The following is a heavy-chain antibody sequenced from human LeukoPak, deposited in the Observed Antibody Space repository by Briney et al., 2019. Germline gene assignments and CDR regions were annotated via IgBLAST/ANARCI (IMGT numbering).Heavy chain of an antibody. J-gene: IGHJ5*02. CDR3: ARGQEEQWLVHGWFDP. Sequence: SETLSLTCTVSGGSISSYYWSWIRQPPGKGLEWIGYIYYSGSTNYNPSLKSRVTISVDTSKNQFSLKLSSVTAADTAVYYCARGQEEQWLVHGWFDPWGQGTLVTVSS. CDR1: GGSISSYY. V-gene: IGHV4-59*12. D-gene: IGHD6-19*01. CDR2: IYYSGST.